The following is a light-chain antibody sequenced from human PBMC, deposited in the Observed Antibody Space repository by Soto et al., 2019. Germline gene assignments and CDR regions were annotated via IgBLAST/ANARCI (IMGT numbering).Light chain of an antibody. CDR3: CSYAGSYTWV. Sequence: QPVLTQPPSVSGSPGQSVTISCTGTSSDVGGYNYVSWYQQHPGKAPKLMIYDVSKRPSGVPDRFSGSKSGNTASLTISGLQAEDEADYYCCSYAGSYTWVFGGGTKLTVL. V-gene: IGLV2-11*01. CDR2: DVS. J-gene: IGLJ3*02. CDR1: SSDVGGYNY.